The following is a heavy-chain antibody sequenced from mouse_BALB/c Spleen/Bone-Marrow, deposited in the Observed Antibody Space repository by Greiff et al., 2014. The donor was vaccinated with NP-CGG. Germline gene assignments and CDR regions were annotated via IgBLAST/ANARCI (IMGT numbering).Heavy chain of an antibody. CDR2: ILPGSGSI. V-gene: IGHV1-9*01. CDR3: ASRYDTMDY. Sequence: QVQLQQSGAELMKPGASAKISCKATGYTFSSYWIEWVKQRPGHGLEWIGEILPGSGSIKYNEKFKGKATFTADTSSNTAYMQLSSLTSEDSAVYYCASRYDTMDYWGQGTSVTVSS. CDR1: GYTFSSYW. J-gene: IGHJ4*01.